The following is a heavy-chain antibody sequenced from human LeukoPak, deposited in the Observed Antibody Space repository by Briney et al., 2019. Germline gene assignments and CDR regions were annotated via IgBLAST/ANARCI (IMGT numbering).Heavy chain of an antibody. V-gene: IGHV3-73*01. CDR2: IDKKDNLYAT. CDR1: GFTFSGSA. D-gene: IGHD2-15*01. CDR3: TRDRGTYNWFDP. J-gene: IGHJ5*02. Sequence: GGSMKLSCAASGFTFSGSAVHWVRQSSGKGLEWVGHIDKKDNLYATAYAESVKGRFTISRDDSKDTAFLHMDSLKTEDTALYYCTRDRGTYNWFDPWGQGTLVTVSS.